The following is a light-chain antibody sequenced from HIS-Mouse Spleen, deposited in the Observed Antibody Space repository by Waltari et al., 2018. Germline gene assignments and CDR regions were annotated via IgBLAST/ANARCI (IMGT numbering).Light chain of an antibody. CDR2: EVS. CDR3: SSYTSSSTYVV. J-gene: IGLJ2*01. CDR1: SSYVGGYNY. V-gene: IGLV2-14*01. Sequence: QSALTQPASVSGSPGQSITISCTGTSSYVGGYNYVSWYQQHPGKAPKLMIYEVSNRPSGVSNRFSGSKSGNTASLTISGLQAEDEADYYCSSYTSSSTYVVFGGGTKLTVL.